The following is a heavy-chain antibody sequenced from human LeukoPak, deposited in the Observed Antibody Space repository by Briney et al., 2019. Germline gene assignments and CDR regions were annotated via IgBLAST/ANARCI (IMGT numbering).Heavy chain of an antibody. CDR3: ARSANYYDSSGYFFDY. CDR1: GVSISSSGSY. D-gene: IGHD3-22*01. J-gene: IGHJ4*02. Sequence: SETLSLTCTVSGVSISSSGSYWAWIRQPPGKGLDWIGTISYAGSPNYNPSLNSRVTMSSDTSSNQFSLRLSSVTAADTAVYYCARSANYYDSSGYFFDYWGQGTLVTVSS. V-gene: IGHV4-39*07. CDR2: ISYAGSP.